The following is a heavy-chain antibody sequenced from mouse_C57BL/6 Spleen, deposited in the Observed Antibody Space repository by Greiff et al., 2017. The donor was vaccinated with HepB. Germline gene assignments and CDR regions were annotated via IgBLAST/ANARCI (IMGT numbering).Heavy chain of an antibody. CDR1: GYTFTSYW. V-gene: IGHV1-52*01. CDR3: ARSNWDEDY. CDR2: IDPSDSET. Sequence: QVQLQQSGAELVRPGSSVKLSCKASGYTFTSYWMHWVKQRPIQGLEWIGNIDPSDSETHYNQKFKDKATLTVDKSSSTAYMQLSSLTSEDSAVYYCARSNWDEDYWGQGTTLTVSS. J-gene: IGHJ2*01. D-gene: IGHD4-1*01.